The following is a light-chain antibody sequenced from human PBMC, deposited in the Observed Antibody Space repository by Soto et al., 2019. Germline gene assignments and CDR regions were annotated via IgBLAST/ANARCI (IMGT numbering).Light chain of an antibody. CDR3: SSYAGNKII. J-gene: IGLJ2*01. Sequence: QAVVTQPPSASGSPGQSVTISCSGTSSDVGGYNHVSWYQQHPGKAPRLMIYEVNRRPSGVPDRFSGSKSGNTASLTVSGLQAEDEADYYCSSYAGNKIIFGGGTKLTVL. CDR1: SSDVGGYNH. CDR2: EVN. V-gene: IGLV2-8*01.